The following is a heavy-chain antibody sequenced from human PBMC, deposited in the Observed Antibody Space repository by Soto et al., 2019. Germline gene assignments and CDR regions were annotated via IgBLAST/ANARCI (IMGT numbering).Heavy chain of an antibody. V-gene: IGHV3-30*02. D-gene: IGHD3-16*01. CDR2: IWYDGSNK. Sequence: GGSLRLSCAASGFTFSSYGMHWVRQAPGKGLEWVAVIWYDGSNKYYADSVKGRFTISRDNSKNTLYLQMNSLRAEDTAVYYCAKWGSSTLYYFAYWGQGPLVTVS. J-gene: IGHJ4*02. CDR1: GFTFSSYG. CDR3: AKWGSSTLYYFAY.